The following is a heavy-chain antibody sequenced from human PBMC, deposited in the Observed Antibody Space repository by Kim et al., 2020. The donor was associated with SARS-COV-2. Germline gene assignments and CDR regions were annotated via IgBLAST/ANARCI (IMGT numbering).Heavy chain of an antibody. Sequence: GGSLRLSCAASGFTFSSYAMNWVRQAPGKGLEWVSVISCDGSNKYYADSVKGRFTISRDNSKNTLYLQMNSLRAEDTAVYYCAKSTDYYDSSGHVGYWG. CDR1: GFTFSSYA. D-gene: IGHD3-22*01. CDR3: AKSTDYYDSSGHVGY. V-gene: IGHV3-30*18. CDR2: ISCDGSNK. J-gene: IGHJ4*01.